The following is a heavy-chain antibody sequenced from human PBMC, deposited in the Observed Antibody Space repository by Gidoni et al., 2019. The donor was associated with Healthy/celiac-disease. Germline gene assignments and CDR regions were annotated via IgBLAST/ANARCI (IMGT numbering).Heavy chain of an antibody. D-gene: IGHD2-15*01. V-gene: IGHV3-13*01. Sequence: EVQLVESGGGLVQPGGSLRLSCAASGFTFRSYDMHWVRQATGKGLEWVSAIGTAGDTYYPGSVKGRFTISRENAKNSLYLQMNSLRAGDTAVYYCARGYCSGGSCGGMDVWGQGTTVTVSS. CDR2: IGTAGDT. CDR3: ARGYCSGGSCGGMDV. CDR1: GFTFRSYD. J-gene: IGHJ6*02.